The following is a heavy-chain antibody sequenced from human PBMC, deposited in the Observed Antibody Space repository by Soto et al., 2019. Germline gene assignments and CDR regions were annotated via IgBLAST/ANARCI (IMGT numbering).Heavy chain of an antibody. CDR3: ARGGYYDTSGQRPLDS. CDR2: IKYNGNT. Sequence: PSETLSLTCTVSGGSISSYFMSWIRQPPGKGLGWIGYIKYNGNTNSAPSLKRRVTISLDTSKNHCSLRLTSVTAADTAVYYCARGGYYDTSGQRPLDSWGQGTLVTVSS. CDR1: GGSISSYF. D-gene: IGHD3-22*01. V-gene: IGHV4-59*01. J-gene: IGHJ5*01.